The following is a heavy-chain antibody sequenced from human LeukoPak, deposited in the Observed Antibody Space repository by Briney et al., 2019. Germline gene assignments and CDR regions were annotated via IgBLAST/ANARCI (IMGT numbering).Heavy chain of an antibody. D-gene: IGHD5-12*01. CDR2: ISSSGSAI. J-gene: IGHJ4*02. CDR3: ARLGAYDLDHTFVY. Sequence: PGGSLRLSCAASGFTFTSYKMNWVRHAPGKGLEWVSYISSSGSAIYYADSVKGRFTISRDSAKNLLYLQMNSLRAEDTAVYYCARLGAYDLDHTFVYWGQGTLVTVSS. V-gene: IGHV3-48*03. CDR1: GFTFTSYK.